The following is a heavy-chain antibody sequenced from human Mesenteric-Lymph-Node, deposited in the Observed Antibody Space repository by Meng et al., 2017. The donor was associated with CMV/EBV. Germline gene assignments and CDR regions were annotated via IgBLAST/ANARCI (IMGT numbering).Heavy chain of an antibody. V-gene: IGHV3-30*02. CDR2: IRYDGSNK. CDR1: GFTFSDYY. Sequence: GGSLRLSCAASGFTFSDYYMHWVRQAPGKGLEWVAFIRYDGSNKYYADSVKGRFTISRDNSKNTLYLQMNSLRAEDTAVYYCAKDTIFGVVITNYYYYYGMDVWGQGTTVTVSS. CDR3: AKDTIFGVVITNYYYYYGMDV. J-gene: IGHJ6*02. D-gene: IGHD3-3*01.